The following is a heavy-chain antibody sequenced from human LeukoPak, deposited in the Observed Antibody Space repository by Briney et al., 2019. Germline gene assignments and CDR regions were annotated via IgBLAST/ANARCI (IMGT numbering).Heavy chain of an antibody. CDR1: GFTFSSYA. Sequence: GGSLRLSCAASGFTFSSYAMSWVRQAPGKGLEWVSAISGSGGSTYYADSVKGRFTISRDNSMNTLYLQMNSLRAEDTAVYYCAKAEYYDFWSGYYSKASPGYWGQGTLVTVSS. CDR3: AKAEYYDFWSGYYSKASPGY. CDR2: ISGSGGST. V-gene: IGHV3-23*01. D-gene: IGHD3-3*01. J-gene: IGHJ4*02.